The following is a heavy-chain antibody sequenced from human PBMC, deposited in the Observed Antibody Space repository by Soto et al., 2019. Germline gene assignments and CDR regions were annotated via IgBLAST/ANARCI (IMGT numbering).Heavy chain of an antibody. V-gene: IGHV1-18*01. CDR3: ARGGNFRSVVLRYYYGMDV. D-gene: IGHD3-16*02. J-gene: IGHJ6*02. CDR2: ISAYNGNT. CDR1: GYTFTSYG. Sequence: QVQLVQSGAEVKKPGASVKVSCKASGYTFTSYGISWVRQAPGQGLEWMGWISAYNGNTNYAQKLQGRVNMTTDPNTSTAYRELRSLRSDDTAVYYCARGGNFRSVVLRYYYGMDVWGQGTTVTVAS.